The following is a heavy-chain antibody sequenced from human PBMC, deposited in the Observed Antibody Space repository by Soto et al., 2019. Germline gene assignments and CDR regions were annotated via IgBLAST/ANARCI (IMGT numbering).Heavy chain of an antibody. V-gene: IGHV4-59*01. CDR3: ACITMVRGALARFDP. CDR1: GGSIGSYY. Sequence: SETLYLTCPVSGGSIGSYYWSWIRQRPGKGLEWIGYIYYSGSTNYNPSLKSRVTISVDTSKNQFSLKLSSVTAADTAVYYCACITMVRGALARFDPWGKGNLVTVYS. J-gene: IGHJ5*02. D-gene: IGHD3-10*01. CDR2: IYYSGST.